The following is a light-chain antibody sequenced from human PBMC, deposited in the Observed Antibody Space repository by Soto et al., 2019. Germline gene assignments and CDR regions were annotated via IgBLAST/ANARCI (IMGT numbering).Light chain of an antibody. CDR1: RSVSTRY. CDR2: GAS. V-gene: IGKV3-20*01. Sequence: ESMLTQSPGTLSLSPGERATLSCRASRSVSTRYLAWYQQKPGQAPRLLIYGASIRATGIPDRFSGSGSGTDFTFTISRLEPEDFAVYYCHQFGSSPPAFTFGQGTKLEI. J-gene: IGKJ2*01. CDR3: HQFGSSPPAFT.